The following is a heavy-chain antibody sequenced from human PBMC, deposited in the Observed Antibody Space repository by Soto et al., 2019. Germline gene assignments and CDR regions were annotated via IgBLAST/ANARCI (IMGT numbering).Heavy chain of an antibody. Sequence: SETLSVTCAVYGGSFSGYYWSWIRQPPGKGLEWIGEINHSGSTNYNPSLTRRVTISVDTSKNKFSLKLSSVTAADTAVYYCARESTYQLSGDDGLEIWGLGTSVTGS. CDR1: GGSFSGYY. CDR3: ARESTYQLSGDDGLEI. D-gene: IGHD2-2*01. J-gene: IGHJ3*02. CDR2: INHSGST. V-gene: IGHV4-34*01.